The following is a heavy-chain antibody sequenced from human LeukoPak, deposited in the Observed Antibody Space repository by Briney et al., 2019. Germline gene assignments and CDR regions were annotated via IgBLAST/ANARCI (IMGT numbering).Heavy chain of an antibody. D-gene: IGHD4-17*01. CDR3: ARSIVYGARPHVAFDI. J-gene: IGHJ3*02. V-gene: IGHV5-51*01. Sequence: GESLKISCKGSGYTFTSYWIGWVRQMPGKGLEWMGIIYPGDSDARYSPSFQGQVTISADKSISTASLQWSSVKASDTAMYYCARSIVYGARPHVAFDIWGQGTMVTVSS. CDR2: IYPGDSDA. CDR1: GYTFTSYW.